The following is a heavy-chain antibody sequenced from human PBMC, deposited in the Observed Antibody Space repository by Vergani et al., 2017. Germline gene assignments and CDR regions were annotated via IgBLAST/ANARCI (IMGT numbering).Heavy chain of an antibody. V-gene: IGHV4-59*12. J-gene: IGHJ4*02. Sequence: QVQLQESGPGLVKPSETLSLTCTVSGGSISSYYWSWIRQPPGKGLEWIGYIYYSGSTNYNPSLKSRVTISVDTSKNQFSLKLSSVTAADTAVYYCTRGYGDYGADWGQGILVTVSS. CDR3: TRGYGDYGAD. CDR2: IYYSGST. D-gene: IGHD4-17*01. CDR1: GGSISSYY.